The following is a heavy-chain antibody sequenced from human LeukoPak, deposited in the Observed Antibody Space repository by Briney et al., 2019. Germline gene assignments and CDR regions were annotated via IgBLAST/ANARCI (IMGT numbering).Heavy chain of an antibody. V-gene: IGHV1-69*05. D-gene: IGHD2-15*01. J-gene: IGHJ6*03. CDR2: IIPIFGTA. CDR1: GGTFSSYA. Sequence: SVKVSCKASGGTFSSYAISWVRQAPGQGLEWMGMIIPIFGTANYAQKFQGRVTITTDESTSTAYMELSSLRSEDTAVYYCARDVRGCSGGSCYYYYYMDVWGTGTTVTVSS. CDR3: ARDVRGCSGGSCYYYYYMDV.